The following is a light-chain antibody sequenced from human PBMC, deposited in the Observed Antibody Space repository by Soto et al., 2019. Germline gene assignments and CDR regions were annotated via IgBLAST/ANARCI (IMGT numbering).Light chain of an antibody. V-gene: IGKV1-12*01. CDR3: QQANSLPLT. J-gene: IGKJ4*01. CDR2: AAS. Sequence: DIQMTQSPSSVSASVGDSVTFTCRASQDIRSWLAWYQQKPGKAPKLLLYAASSLQSGVPSRFIGSGSGTEFTLTISSLQPEDFATYYCQQANSLPLTFGGGTKVEIK. CDR1: QDIRSW.